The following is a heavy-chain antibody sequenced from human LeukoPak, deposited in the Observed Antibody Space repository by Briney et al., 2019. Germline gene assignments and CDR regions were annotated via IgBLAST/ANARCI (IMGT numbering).Heavy chain of an antibody. Sequence: SETLSLTCTVSGGSISSYYWSWIRQPPGKGLEWIGYIYYSGSTNYNPSLKSRVTMSVDTSKNQFSLKLSSVTAADTAVYYCARQEINYYDSSGYFRVSYGMDVWGQGTTVTVSS. V-gene: IGHV4-59*08. J-gene: IGHJ6*02. CDR1: GGSISSYY. CDR3: ARQEINYYDSSGYFRVSYGMDV. CDR2: IYYSGST. D-gene: IGHD3-22*01.